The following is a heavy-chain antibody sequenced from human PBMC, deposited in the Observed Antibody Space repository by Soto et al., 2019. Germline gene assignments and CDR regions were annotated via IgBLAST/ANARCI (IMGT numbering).Heavy chain of an antibody. CDR2: IIPIFGTA. Sequence: ASVKVSCKASGGTFSSYAISWVRQAPGQGLEWMGGIIPIFGTANYAQKFQGRVTITADESTSTAYMELSSLRSEDTAVYYCARVLLKYYYDSSGYGGFDYWGQGTLVTVSS. J-gene: IGHJ4*02. CDR1: GGTFSSYA. CDR3: ARVLLKYYYDSSGYGGFDY. V-gene: IGHV1-69*13. D-gene: IGHD3-22*01.